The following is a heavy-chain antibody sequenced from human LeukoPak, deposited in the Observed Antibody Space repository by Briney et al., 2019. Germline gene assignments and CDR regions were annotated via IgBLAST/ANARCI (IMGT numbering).Heavy chain of an antibody. V-gene: IGHV3-73*01. CDR2: IRSKTNNYAT. J-gene: IGHJ3*02. CDR3: TRSRDGYLPPGVFNI. Sequence: GGSLRLSCTASGFAFSGSVMHWVRQASGRGLEWIGHIRSKTNNYATASAESVKGRFAISRDDSKNTTYLQMDSLKSEDTAVCYCTRSRDGYLPPGVFNIWGQGTVVTVSS. D-gene: IGHD5-24*01. CDR1: GFAFSGSV.